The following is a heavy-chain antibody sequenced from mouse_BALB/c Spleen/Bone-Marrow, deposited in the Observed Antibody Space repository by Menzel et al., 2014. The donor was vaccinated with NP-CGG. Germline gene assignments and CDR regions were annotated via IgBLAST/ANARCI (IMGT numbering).Heavy chain of an antibody. J-gene: IGHJ2*01. CDR2: ISSGSSTV. Sequence: EVKLMESGGGLVQPGGSRKLSCAASGFTFSGFGMHWVRQAPEKGLEWVAYISSGSSTVYYADKVMGRFTISRDNPKNTLFLQMTSLRSEDTAMYYCARSGSSSGYFDYWGQGTTLTVSS. D-gene: IGHD1-1*01. V-gene: IGHV5-17*02. CDR3: ARSGSSSGYFDY. CDR1: GFTFSGFG.